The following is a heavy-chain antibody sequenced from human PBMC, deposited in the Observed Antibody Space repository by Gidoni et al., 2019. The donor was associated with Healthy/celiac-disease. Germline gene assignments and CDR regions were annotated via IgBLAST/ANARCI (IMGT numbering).Heavy chain of an antibody. J-gene: IGHJ3*02. CDR2: IYYSGST. D-gene: IGHD3-9*01. Sequence: QVQLQESGPGLVKPSETLSLTCTVSGGSVSSGSYYWSWIRQPPGKGLEWIGYIYYSGSTNYNPSLKSRVTISVDTSKNQFSLKLSSVTAADTAVYYCAREYYDILTGHYRGAFDIWGQGTMVTVSS. CDR1: GGSVSSGSYY. V-gene: IGHV4-61*01. CDR3: AREYYDILTGHYRGAFDI.